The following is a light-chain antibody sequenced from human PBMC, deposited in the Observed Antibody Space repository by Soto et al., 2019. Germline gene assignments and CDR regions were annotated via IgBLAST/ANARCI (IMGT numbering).Light chain of an antibody. CDR1: HSVTRSY. J-gene: IGKJ5*01. V-gene: IGKV3-20*01. Sequence: IVTTQAPATLSLSPGERATLCXRASHSVTRSYLAWYQQQPGXAPTVXXYGXSTSATGIPDRLSGSGSGTDFTLTISRLEPEDCVAYYCQHYGMSTRTFGQGTRLEIK. CDR3: QHYGMSTRT. CDR2: GXS.